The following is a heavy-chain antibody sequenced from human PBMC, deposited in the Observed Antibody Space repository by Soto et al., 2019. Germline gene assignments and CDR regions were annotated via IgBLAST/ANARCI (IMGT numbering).Heavy chain of an antibody. Sequence: SETLSLTCTVSGGSISSYYWSWIRQPPGKGLEWIGYVFYSGSTKYNPSLKSRVTISKDTSKNQFSLKLTSVTAADTAIYYCARTYSGTPHFDFWGPGTLVTVSS. J-gene: IGHJ4*02. D-gene: IGHD3-10*01. CDR3: ARTYSGTPHFDF. CDR1: GGSISSYY. V-gene: IGHV4-59*01. CDR2: VFYSGST.